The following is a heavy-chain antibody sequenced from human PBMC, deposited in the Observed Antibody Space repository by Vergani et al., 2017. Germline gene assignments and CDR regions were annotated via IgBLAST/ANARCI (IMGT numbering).Heavy chain of an antibody. J-gene: IGHJ6*02. CDR2: IHHSGDT. CDR3: AGHRGSGXFFPSSYFYGMDV. CDR1: DSSIMTNPY. Sequence: QVQLQESGPGLVKPSETLSLTCDVSDSSIMTNPYWGWFRQSPGKGLEWIGCIHHSGDTHYNSSLKSRVSISIVSSSKFSLSLSSVNAADTAIYYCAGHRGSGXFFPSSYFYGMDVWGHGTTVTVSS. V-gene: IGHV4-38-2*01. D-gene: IGHD3-10*01.